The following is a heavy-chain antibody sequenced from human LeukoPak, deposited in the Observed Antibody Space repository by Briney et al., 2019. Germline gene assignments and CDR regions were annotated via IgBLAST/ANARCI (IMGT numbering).Heavy chain of an antibody. CDR1: GFTFSSYG. Sequence: GGSLRLSCAASGFTFSSYGMHWVRQAPGKGLGWVSAITGGGGSTYYADSVKGRFTISRDNSKNTLYLQMNSLRADDTAVYYCAKDARPSYWGQGTLVTVSS. V-gene: IGHV3-23*01. J-gene: IGHJ4*02. CDR3: AKDARPSY. CDR2: ITGGGGST.